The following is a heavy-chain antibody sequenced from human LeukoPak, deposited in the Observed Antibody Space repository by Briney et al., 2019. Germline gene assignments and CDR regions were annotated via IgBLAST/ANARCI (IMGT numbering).Heavy chain of an antibody. CDR2: INSDGSTT. CDR3: ARVMYYYHGSGSIALYDFYY. CDR1: VFTFSIHW. Sequence: AGGSLRLSCAASVFTFSIHWMHWVRQAPGKGLVWVSRINSDGSTTIYADSVKGRFTISRDNAKNTLYLQMNCLRAEDTAVYYCARVMYYYHGSGSIALYDFYYLGQGTLVTVSS. V-gene: IGHV3-74*01. D-gene: IGHD3-22*01. J-gene: IGHJ4*02.